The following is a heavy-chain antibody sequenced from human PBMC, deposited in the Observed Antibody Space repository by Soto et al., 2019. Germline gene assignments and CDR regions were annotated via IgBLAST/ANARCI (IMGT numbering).Heavy chain of an antibody. V-gene: IGHV3-30*18. CDR2: ISYDGSNK. CDR3: AKDNTGYYYYYGMDV. CDR1: GFTFSSYG. Sequence: QVPLVESGGGVVQPGRSLRLSCAASGFTFSSYGMHWVRQAPGKGLEWVAVISYDGSNKYYADSVKGRFTISRDNSKNTLYLQMNSLRAEDTAVYYCAKDNTGYYYYYGMDVWGQGTTVTVSS. J-gene: IGHJ6*02.